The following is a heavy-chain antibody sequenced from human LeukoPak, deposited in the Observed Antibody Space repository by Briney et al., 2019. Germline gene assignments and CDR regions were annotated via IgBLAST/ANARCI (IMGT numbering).Heavy chain of an antibody. J-gene: IGHJ4*02. Sequence: GGSLRLSCAASGFTFSDNYMTWVRQAPGKGLEWLSYISGNGGVIQYADSVKGRFTISRDNAKNSLYLQMDNLRAEDTAVYYCATDDGGHYYGSGSLRYWGQGTLVTVSS. CDR2: ISGNGGVI. CDR3: ATDDGGHYYGSGSLRY. D-gene: IGHD3-10*01. V-gene: IGHV3-11*04. CDR1: GFTFSDNY.